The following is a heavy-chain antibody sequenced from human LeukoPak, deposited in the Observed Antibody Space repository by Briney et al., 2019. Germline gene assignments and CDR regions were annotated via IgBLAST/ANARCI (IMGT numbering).Heavy chain of an antibody. CDR2: ISGSGGST. Sequence: PGGSLRLSCAASGFTFSSYAMSWVRQAPGKGLEWVSAISGSGGSTYYADSVKGRFTISRDNSKNTLYLQMNSLRAEDTAVYYCAKVVFGPTSSKSLYFDYWGQGTLVTVSS. D-gene: IGHD2-2*01. V-gene: IGHV3-23*01. CDR3: AKVVFGPTSSKSLYFDY. CDR1: GFTFSSYA. J-gene: IGHJ4*02.